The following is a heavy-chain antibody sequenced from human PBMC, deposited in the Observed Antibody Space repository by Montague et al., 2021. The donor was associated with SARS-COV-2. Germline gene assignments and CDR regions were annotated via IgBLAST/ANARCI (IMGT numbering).Heavy chain of an antibody. Sequence: SLRLSCAASGFTFSSFNMNRVRQAPGKGLEWISSISSGSSFILYADSVKGRFTISRDNAGNSLYLQMDSLRPEDTAVYFCARDRYSNASPDYWGQGTLVTVSS. D-gene: IGHD1-26*01. J-gene: IGHJ4*02. V-gene: IGHV3-21*01. CDR1: GFTFSSFN. CDR3: ARDRYSNASPDY. CDR2: ISSGSSFI.